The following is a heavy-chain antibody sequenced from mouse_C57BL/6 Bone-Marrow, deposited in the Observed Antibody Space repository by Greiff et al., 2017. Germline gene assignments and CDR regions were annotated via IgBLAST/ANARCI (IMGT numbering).Heavy chain of an antibody. CDR3: TGLNTIYWYFDV. CDR2: IRLKSDNYAT. CDR1: GFTFSNYW. D-gene: IGHD1-1*02. Sequence: EVKLVESGGGLVQPGGSMKLSCVASGFTFSNYWMNWVRQSPEKGLEWVAQIRLKSDNYATHYAESVKGRFTISRDDSKSSVYLKMNNLRAEDTGIYYCTGLNTIYWYFDVWGTGTTVTVSS. V-gene: IGHV6-3*01. J-gene: IGHJ1*03.